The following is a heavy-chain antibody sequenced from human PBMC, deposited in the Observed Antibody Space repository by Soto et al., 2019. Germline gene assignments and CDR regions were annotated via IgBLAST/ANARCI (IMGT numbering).Heavy chain of an antibody. V-gene: IGHV4-31*03. CDR1: GGSISSGGYY. J-gene: IGHJ4*02. CDR2: TYYSENT. CDR3: ARLSSSGWPIDS. D-gene: IGHD6-19*01. Sequence: LSLTCTVSGGSISSGGYYWNWIRQHPGKGLEWIGYTYYSENTYYNPSLNSRITISADTSKNQFSLKLSSVTAADTAVYYCARLSSSGWPIDSWGQGTLVTVSS.